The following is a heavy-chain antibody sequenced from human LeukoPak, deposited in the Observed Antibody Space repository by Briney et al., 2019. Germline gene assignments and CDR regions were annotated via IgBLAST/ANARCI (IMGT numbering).Heavy chain of an antibody. J-gene: IGHJ4*02. CDR1: GFTFSRYG. D-gene: IGHD3-10*01. Sequence: GGSVRLFCAASGFTFSRYGMHWVRQAPGKGLEWVTVIWSDGSNKYHANSLKGRFTVSRDSAKSTLYLQMDSLSAEDTAVYYCARADMVRGVIMTYWGQGTLVTVSS. V-gene: IGHV3-33*01. CDR3: ARADMVRGVIMTY. CDR2: IWSDGSNK.